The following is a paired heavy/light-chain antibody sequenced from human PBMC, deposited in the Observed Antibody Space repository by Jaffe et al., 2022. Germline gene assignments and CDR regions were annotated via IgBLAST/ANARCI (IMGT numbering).Heavy chain of an antibody. Sequence: EVQLVESGGGLVQPGGSLRLSCAASGFTFSSYEMNWVRQAPGKGLEWVSYISSSGSTIYYADSVKGRFTISRDNAKNSLYLQMNSLRAEDTAVYYCARAGTGLGYSSGWYPGILFDYWGQGTLVTVSS. D-gene: IGHD6-19*01. V-gene: IGHV3-48*03. CDR2: ISSSGSTI. CDR3: ARAGTGLGYSSGWYPGILFDY. CDR1: GFTFSSYE. J-gene: IGHJ4*02.
Light chain of an antibody. J-gene: IGKJ5*01. CDR3: QQYDNLPT. CDR2: DAS. V-gene: IGKV1-33*01. Sequence: DIQMTQSPSSLSASVGDRVTITCQASQDISNYLNWYQQKPGKAPKLLIYDASNLETGVPSRFSGSGSGTDFTFTISSLQPEDIATYYCQQYDNLPTFGQGTRLEIK. CDR1: QDISNY.